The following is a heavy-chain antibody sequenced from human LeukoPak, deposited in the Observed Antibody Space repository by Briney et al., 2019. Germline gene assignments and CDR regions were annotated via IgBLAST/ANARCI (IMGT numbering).Heavy chain of an antibody. V-gene: IGHV3-23*01. CDR1: GFTFSTSG. CDR2: ISGSGDKT. J-gene: IGHJ4*02. CDR3: AKWAADV. Sequence: GGSLRLSCAASGFTFSTSGMSWVRQAPGKGLGWVSGISGSGDKTYYADSVKGRFTISRDNLKNTLYLQMNSLRGEDTAVYYCAKWAADVGGQGTLVTVSA.